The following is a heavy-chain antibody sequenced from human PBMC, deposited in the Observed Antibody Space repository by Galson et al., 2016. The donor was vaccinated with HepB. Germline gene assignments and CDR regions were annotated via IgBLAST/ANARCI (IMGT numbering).Heavy chain of an antibody. CDR2: IRSKSDGGTA. CDR1: GFTFSNIW. D-gene: IGHD1-14*01. J-gene: IGHJ4*02. CDR3: TTQGNLDC. Sequence: SLRLSCAASGFTFSNIWMTWVRQAPGKGLEWVGRIRSKSDGGTAEYPAPVKGRFTISRDDPNNTLYLQMNSLKTDDTAIYYCTTQGNLDCWGQGTLVTASS. V-gene: IGHV3-15*01.